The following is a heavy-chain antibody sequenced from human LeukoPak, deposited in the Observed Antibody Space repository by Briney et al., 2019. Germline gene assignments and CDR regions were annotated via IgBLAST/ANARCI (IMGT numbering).Heavy chain of an antibody. CDR2: ISGSGGAT. J-gene: IGHJ4*02. D-gene: IGHD2-15*01. CDR3: AKDWGYCSGGSCYNDY. CDR1: GFPFSNYA. V-gene: IGHV3-23*01. Sequence: GGSLRLSCAASGFPFSNYAMSWVRQAPGKGQEWVSTISGSGGATYYADSVRGRFTISTDNSKNTLYLQMNSLRAEDTAVYSCAKDWGYCSGGSCYNDYWGQGTLVTVSS.